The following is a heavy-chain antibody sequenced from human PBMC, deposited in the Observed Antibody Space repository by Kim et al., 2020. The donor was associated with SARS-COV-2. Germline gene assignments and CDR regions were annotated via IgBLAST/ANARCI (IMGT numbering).Heavy chain of an antibody. CDR2: ISESGGAT. J-gene: IGHJ6*02. CDR1: GFTFVNHD. Sequence: GGSLRLSCAVSGFTFVNHDMTWVRQAPGKGLEWVSRISESGGATAYAESVRGRFTISRDNSKDTLYLQMNSLRVEDTALYYCVRRMSMIRGVSGWAYGMDVWGQGTTVIVSS. V-gene: IGHV3-23*01. CDR3: VRRMSMIRGVSGWAYGMDV. D-gene: IGHD3-10*01.